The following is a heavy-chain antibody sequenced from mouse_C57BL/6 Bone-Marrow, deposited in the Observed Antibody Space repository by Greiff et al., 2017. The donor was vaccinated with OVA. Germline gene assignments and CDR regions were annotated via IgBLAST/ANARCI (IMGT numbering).Heavy chain of an antibody. V-gene: IGHV1-7*01. J-gene: IGHJ1*03. D-gene: IGHD1-1*01. CDR2: INPSSGYT. Sequence: VQLQQSGAELAKPGASVKLSCKASGYTFTSYWMHWVKQRPGQGLEWIGYINPSSGYTKYNQKFKDKATLTADKSSSTAYMQLSSLTYEDSAVDYCAREDYGSSLHWYFDVWGTGTTVTVSS. CDR1: GYTFTSYW. CDR3: AREDYGSSLHWYFDV.